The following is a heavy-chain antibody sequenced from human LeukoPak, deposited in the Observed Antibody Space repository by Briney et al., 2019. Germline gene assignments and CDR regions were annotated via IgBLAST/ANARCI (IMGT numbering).Heavy chain of an antibody. V-gene: IGHV3-33*01. CDR2: IWYDGSNK. D-gene: IGHD3-9*01. Sequence: PGGSLRLSCVTSGLTFRTYGMHWVRQAPGKGLEWVAVIWYDGSNKRYGDSVKGRFTISRDNSKNTLYLQMDSLRAEDSAVYYCATGLRYYDISPPEYWGQGTLVTVSS. CDR1: GLTFRTYG. J-gene: IGHJ4*02. CDR3: ATGLRYYDISPPEY.